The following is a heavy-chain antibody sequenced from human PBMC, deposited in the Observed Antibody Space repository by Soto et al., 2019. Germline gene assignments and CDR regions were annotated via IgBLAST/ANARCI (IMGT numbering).Heavy chain of an antibody. CDR1: AGSFSGYY. CDR3: ARGWSGWRVWLDY. J-gene: IGHJ4*02. D-gene: IGHD6-19*01. CDR2: INHSGST. Sequence: QVQLQQWGAGLLKPSETLSLTCAVYAGSFSGYYWSWIRHPPGKGLEWIGEINHSGSTNYNPSLKSRVTISVDTSKNQFSLKLSSVTAADTAVYYCARGWSGWRVWLDYWGQGTLVTVSS. V-gene: IGHV4-34*01.